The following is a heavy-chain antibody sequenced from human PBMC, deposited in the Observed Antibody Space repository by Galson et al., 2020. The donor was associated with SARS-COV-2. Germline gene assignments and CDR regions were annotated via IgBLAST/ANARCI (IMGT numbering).Heavy chain of an antibody. CDR2: IYHSGST. CDR1: GVSISSGYF. J-gene: IGHJ2*01. D-gene: IGHD2-15*01. Sequence: SETLSLTCTVSGVSISSGYFWGWTRQPPEKGLEWIGLIYHSGSTYYNPSLKSRVTISVDTSKNQFSLKLTSVSAADTGVYYCARDRGVDGGISEDFDLWGRGTMVTVSS. V-gene: IGHV4-38-2*02. CDR3: ARDRGVDGGISEDFDL.